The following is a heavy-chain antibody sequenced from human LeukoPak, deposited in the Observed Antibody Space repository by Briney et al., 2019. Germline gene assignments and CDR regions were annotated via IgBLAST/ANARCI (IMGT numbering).Heavy chain of an antibody. D-gene: IGHD2-2*01. Sequence: SSETLSLTCSVSGYSISSGYYWGWTRQPPGQGLEWIGSIYHSGSSYYNPHLKSRVTISVYTSKDQFSLKLSSVTAADTAVYYCARRPYCSSTSCYYYYMDVWGKGTTVTVSS. V-gene: IGHV4-38-2*01. J-gene: IGHJ6*03. CDR3: ARRPYCSSTSCYYYYMDV. CDR1: GYSISSGYY. CDR2: IYHSGSS.